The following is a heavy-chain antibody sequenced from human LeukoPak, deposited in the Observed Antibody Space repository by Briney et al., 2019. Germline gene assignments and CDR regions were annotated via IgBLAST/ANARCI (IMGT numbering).Heavy chain of an antibody. Sequence: GGSLRLSCAASGXXXXXXGXXXXXXAPGXGLXXVXXISYXXSNKYYADSVXGRFTISRDNSKNTLYLQMNSLRAEDTAVYYCAKGXPTTYSSSSDWFDPWGQGTLVTVSS. CDR2: ISYXXSNK. V-gene: IGHV3-30*18. J-gene: IGHJ5*02. D-gene: IGHD6-6*01. CDR3: AKGXPTTYSSSSDWFDP. CDR1: GXXXXXXG.